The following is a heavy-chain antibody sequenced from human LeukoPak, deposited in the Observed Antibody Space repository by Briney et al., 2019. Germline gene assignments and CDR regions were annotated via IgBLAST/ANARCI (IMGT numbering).Heavy chain of an antibody. V-gene: IGHV3-23*01. CDR1: GFTSIAYA. J-gene: IGHJ6*02. CDR2: ISGGGVTT. CDR3: ARNQQLGGHSYYYYGMDV. D-gene: IGHD3-16*01. Sequence: GGSLRLSCVGSGFTSIAYALTWARQAPGKGLEWVSGISGGGVTTYYADSVKGRFTISRDNSKNTLYLRMNSLRADDTAIYYCARNQQLGGHSYYYYGMDVWGQGTTVTVSS.